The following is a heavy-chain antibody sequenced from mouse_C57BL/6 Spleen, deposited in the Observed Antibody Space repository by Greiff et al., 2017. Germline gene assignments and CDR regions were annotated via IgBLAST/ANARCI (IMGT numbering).Heavy chain of an antibody. CDR2: IHPNSGST. CDR1: GYTFTCYW. J-gene: IGHJ3*01. D-gene: IGHD2-2*01. Sequence: QVQLQQPGAELVKPGASVKLSCKASGYTFTCYWMHWVKQRPGQGLEWIGMIHPNSGSTNYNEKFKSKATLTVDKSSSTAYMQLSSLTSEDSAVYYCAREGGYDGTWCAYWGQGTLVTVSA. V-gene: IGHV1-64*01. CDR3: AREGGYDGTWCAY.